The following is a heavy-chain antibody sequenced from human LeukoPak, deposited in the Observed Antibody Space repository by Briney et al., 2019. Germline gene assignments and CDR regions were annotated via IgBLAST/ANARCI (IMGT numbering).Heavy chain of an antibody. Sequence: PSQTLSLTCTVSGGSISSGDYYWSWIRQPPGKGLEWIGYIYYGGSTYYNPSLKSRVTISVDTSKNQFSLKLSSVTAADTAVYYCARTTLSWSNAFDIWGQGTMVTVSS. CDR1: GGSISSGDYY. D-gene: IGHD4-17*01. V-gene: IGHV4-30-4*08. CDR3: ARTTLSWSNAFDI. CDR2: IYYGGST. J-gene: IGHJ3*02.